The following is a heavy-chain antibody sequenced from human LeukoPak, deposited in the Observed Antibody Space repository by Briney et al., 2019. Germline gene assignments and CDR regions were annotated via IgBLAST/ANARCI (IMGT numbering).Heavy chain of an antibody. J-gene: IGHJ4*02. V-gene: IGHV4-59*01. D-gene: IGHD3-22*01. Sequence: SETLSLTCTVSGGSISSYCWNWIRQPPGKGLEWIGYFYNSGSTNYNPSLKSRVTISVDTSKNQFSLKLTSVTAADTAVYYCARGDSSGHPAFDYWGQGTLVTVSS. CDR3: ARGDSSGHPAFDY. CDR1: GGSISSYC. CDR2: FYNSGST.